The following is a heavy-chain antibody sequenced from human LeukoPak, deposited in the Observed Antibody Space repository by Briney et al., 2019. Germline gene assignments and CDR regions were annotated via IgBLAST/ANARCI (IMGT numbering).Heavy chain of an antibody. CDR1: GFTFSSYA. V-gene: IGHV3-23*01. Sequence: PGGSLRLSCAASGFTFSSYAMSWVRQAPGKGLEWVSAISGSGGSTYYADSVKGRFTISRDNSKNTLYLQMNSLRAEDTAVYYCARAYSLPPGPHPDAFDIWGQGTMVTVSS. CDR2: ISGSGGST. J-gene: IGHJ3*02. D-gene: IGHD2-15*01. CDR3: ARAYSLPPGPHPDAFDI.